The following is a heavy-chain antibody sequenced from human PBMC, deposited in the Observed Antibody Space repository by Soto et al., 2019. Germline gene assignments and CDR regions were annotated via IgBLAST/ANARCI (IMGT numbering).Heavy chain of an antibody. Sequence: SETLSLTCTVSGGSVSSGSYYWSWIRQPPGKGLEWIGYIYYSGSTNYNPSLKSRVTISVDTSKNQFSLKLSSVTAADTAVYYCARDRLAETTSGYGLFDYWGQGTLVTVSS. J-gene: IGHJ4*02. CDR3: ARDRLAETTSGYGLFDY. V-gene: IGHV4-61*01. CDR1: GGSVSSGSYY. CDR2: IYYSGST. D-gene: IGHD5-12*01.